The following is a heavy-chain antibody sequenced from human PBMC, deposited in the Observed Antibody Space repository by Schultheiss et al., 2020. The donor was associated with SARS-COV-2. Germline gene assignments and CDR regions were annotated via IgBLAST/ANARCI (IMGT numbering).Heavy chain of an antibody. CDR2: INHSGST. CDR1: GGSFSGYY. CDR3: ARALGYYFDY. J-gene: IGHJ4*02. Sequence: SETLSLTCAVYGGSFSGYYWSWIRQPPGKGLEWIGEINHSGSTNYNPSLKSRVTISVDTSKNQFSLKLSSVTAADTAVYYCARALGYYFDYWGQGTLVTVSS. V-gene: IGHV4-34*01. D-gene: IGHD7-27*01.